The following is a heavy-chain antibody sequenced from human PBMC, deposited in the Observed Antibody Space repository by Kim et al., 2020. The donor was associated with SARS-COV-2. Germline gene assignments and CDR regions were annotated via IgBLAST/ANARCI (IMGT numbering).Heavy chain of an antibody. CDR1: GFSLSTSGMC. D-gene: IGHD3-22*01. CDR2: IDWDGDK. J-gene: IGHJ4*02. V-gene: IGHV2-70*13. CDR3: DRIHRDSGGYHKIDC. Sequence: SGPTLVNPTQTLTLTCTFSGFSLSTSGMCVTWIRQPPGKALEWLAMIDWDGDKHYTSSLRSRLTISKDISKNQVVLTMTNMDPMDTGTFYCDRIHRDSGGYHKIDCWGRGTLVTVSS.